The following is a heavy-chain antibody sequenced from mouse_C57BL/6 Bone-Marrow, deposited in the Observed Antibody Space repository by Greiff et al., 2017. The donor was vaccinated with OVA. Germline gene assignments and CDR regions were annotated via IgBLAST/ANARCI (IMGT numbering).Heavy chain of an antibody. Sequence: QVQLKQSGAELARPGASVKLSCKASGYTFTSYGISWVKQRTGQGLEWIGEIYPRSGNTYYNEKFKGKATLTVDKSSSTAYMELRSLTSEDSAVYFCARFDRDYFDYWGQGTTLTVSS. CDR3: ARFDRDYFDY. CDR2: IYPRSGNT. V-gene: IGHV1-81*01. J-gene: IGHJ2*01. CDR1: GYTFTSYG.